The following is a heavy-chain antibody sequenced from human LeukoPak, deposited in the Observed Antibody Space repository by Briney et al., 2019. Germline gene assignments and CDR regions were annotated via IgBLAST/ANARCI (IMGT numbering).Heavy chain of an antibody. Sequence: GGSLRLSCAASGFTFSSYAMSWVRQAPGKGLEWVSGIRDGGGSTYYADSVKGRFTISRDNAKNSLYLQMNSLRAEDTAVYYCARDKVVGATYFDYWGQGTLVTVSS. V-gene: IGHV3-23*01. CDR3: ARDKVVGATYFDY. CDR1: GFTFSSYA. J-gene: IGHJ4*02. D-gene: IGHD1-26*01. CDR2: IRDGGGST.